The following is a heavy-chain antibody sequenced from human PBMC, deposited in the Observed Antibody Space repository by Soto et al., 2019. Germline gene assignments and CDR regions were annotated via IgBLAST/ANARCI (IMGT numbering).Heavy chain of an antibody. V-gene: IGHV3-23*01. J-gene: IGHJ3*02. CDR3: AKGRGIIAARPGAFDI. Sequence: GGSLRLSCAASGFTFSSYAMSWVRQAPGKGLEWVSAISGSGGSTYYADSVKGRFTISRDNSKNTLYLQMNSLRAEDTAVYYCAKGRGIIAARPGAFDIWGQGTMVTVSS. D-gene: IGHD6-6*01. CDR2: ISGSGGST. CDR1: GFTFSSYA.